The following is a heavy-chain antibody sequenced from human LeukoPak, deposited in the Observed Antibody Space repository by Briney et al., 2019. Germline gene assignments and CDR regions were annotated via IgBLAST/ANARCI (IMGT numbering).Heavy chain of an antibody. CDR1: GFTFSSYA. CDR3: AKDQGRAVRGVTNKHDY. V-gene: IGHV3-23*01. J-gene: IGHJ4*02. D-gene: IGHD3-10*01. Sequence: QAGGSLRLSCAASGFTFSSYAMSWVRQAPGKGLEWVSDISGSGGSTYYEDSVKGRFTISRDNSKNTLYLQMNSLRAEDTAVYYCAKDQGRAVRGVTNKHDYWGQGTLVTVSS. CDR2: ISGSGGST.